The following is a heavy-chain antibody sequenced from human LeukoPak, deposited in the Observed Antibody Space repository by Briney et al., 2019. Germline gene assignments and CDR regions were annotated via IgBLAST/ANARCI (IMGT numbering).Heavy chain of an antibody. J-gene: IGHJ6*03. Sequence: SETLSLTCTVSGGSISSSSYYWGWIRQPPGKGLEWIGSIYYSGSTYYNPSLKSRVTISVDTSKNQFSLKLSSVTAADTAVYYCARAHWRDYYYYMDVWGKGTTVTVSS. D-gene: IGHD3-3*02. V-gene: IGHV4-39*07. CDR2: IYYSGST. CDR3: ARAHWRDYYYYMDV. CDR1: GGSISSSSYY.